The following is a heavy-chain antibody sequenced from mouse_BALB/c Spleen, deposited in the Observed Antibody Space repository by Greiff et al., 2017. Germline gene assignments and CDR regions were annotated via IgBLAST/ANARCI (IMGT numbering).Heavy chain of an antibody. CDR1: GYSITSGYY. D-gene: IGHD2-10*02. CDR2: ISYDGSN. CDR3: ASYGNAVMDY. Sequence: EVQLVESGPGLVKPSQSLSLSCSVTGYSITSGYYWNWIRQFPGNQLECMGYISYDGSNNYNPSLKNRISITRDTSTNQFFLKLNSVTTEDTATYYCASYGNAVMDYWGQGTSVTVSA. V-gene: IGHV3-6*02. J-gene: IGHJ4*01.